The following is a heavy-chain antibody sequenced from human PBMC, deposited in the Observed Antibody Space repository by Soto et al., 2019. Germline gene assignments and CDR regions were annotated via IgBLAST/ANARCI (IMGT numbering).Heavy chain of an antibody. Sequence: PGGSLRLSCAASGFTFSSYGMHWVRQAPGKGLEWVAVISYDGSNKYYADSVKGRFTISRDNSKNTLYLQMNSLRAEDTAVYYCAEDRRGERYYYYGMDVRGQGTTVTVSS. D-gene: IGHD1-1*01. J-gene: IGHJ6*02. CDR2: ISYDGSNK. CDR3: AEDRRGERYYYYGMDV. CDR1: GFTFSSYG. V-gene: IGHV3-30*18.